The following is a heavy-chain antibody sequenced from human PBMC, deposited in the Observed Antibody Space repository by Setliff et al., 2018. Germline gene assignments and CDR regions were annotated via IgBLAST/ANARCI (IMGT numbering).Heavy chain of an antibody. V-gene: IGHV3-33*01. D-gene: IGHD5-12*01. J-gene: IGHJ2*01. CDR1: GFTFEDFA. CDR3: ARSLGIRDYSYFDL. Sequence: GGSLRLSCTGSGFTFEDFAVSWVRQAPGKGLEWVAVIWDDGGNKYHAGSVQGRFTISRDNARNSLFLQMSSLRAEDTAVYYCARSLGIRDYSYFDLWGRGTLVTVSS. CDR2: IWDDGGNK.